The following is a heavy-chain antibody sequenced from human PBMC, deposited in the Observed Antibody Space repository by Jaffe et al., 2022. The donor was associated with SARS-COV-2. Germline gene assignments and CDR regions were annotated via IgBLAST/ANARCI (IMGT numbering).Heavy chain of an antibody. CDR2: IHPVDSDR. V-gene: IGHV5-51*01. D-gene: IGHD1-26*01. CDR1: GYGFTKYW. J-gene: IGHJ4*02. CDR3: ARLNTVGRDFDY. Sequence: EVQLVQSGAEVKKPGETLKISCQGSGYGFTKYWIAWVRQMPGKGLEWLGNIHPVDSDRTYNPSFQGQVTFSVDRSITTAYLHWITLEASDTAIYYCARLNTVGRDFDYWGQGTLVTVSS.